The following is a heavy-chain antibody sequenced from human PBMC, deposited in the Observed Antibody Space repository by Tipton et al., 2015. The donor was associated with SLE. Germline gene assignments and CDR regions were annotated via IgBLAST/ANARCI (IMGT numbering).Heavy chain of an antibody. Sequence: QLVQSGGSVVQPGGSLRVSCEASGFTFRNYGMHWVRQAPGKGLEWLAFIRYDGSNKFYADSVKGRFTISRDSSKNTLYLQMNRLRGDDTAVYYCAKADADDIWSGYDIPYYYYGMDVWGQGTTVTVSS. CDR1: GFTFRNYG. V-gene: IGHV3-30*02. CDR3: AKADADDIWSGYDIPYYYYGMDV. J-gene: IGHJ6*02. D-gene: IGHD3-3*01. CDR2: IRYDGSNK.